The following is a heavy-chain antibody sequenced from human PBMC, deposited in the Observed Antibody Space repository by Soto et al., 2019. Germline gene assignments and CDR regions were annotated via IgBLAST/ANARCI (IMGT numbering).Heavy chain of an antibody. J-gene: IGHJ5*02. CDR1: GFTFSHYA. CDR3: EIVPLQVGACAA. Sequence: VQLLASGGGLVQPGGSLSLSCVASGFTFSHYAMTWVRQAPGKGLAWVSAISGGGDRTFYGDSVKGRLTTSRDTSNNILYLQMNSLRVDDTVRYYFEIVPLQVGACAALGQGPRITGSS. V-gene: IGHV3-23*01. D-gene: IGHD1-26*01. CDR2: ISGGGDRT.